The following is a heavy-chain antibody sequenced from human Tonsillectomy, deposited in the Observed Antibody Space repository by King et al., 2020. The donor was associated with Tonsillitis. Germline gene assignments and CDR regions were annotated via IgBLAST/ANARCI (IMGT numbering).Heavy chain of an antibody. CDR3: AKIETTVLTPLHY. Sequence: VQLVESGGGLVQPGGSLRLSCAASGFAFSNYPMSWVRQAPGQGLEWVSTISGSGGSTYYADAVKGRLTISRGNSKGTLFLQGNSLRAEATAVYYCAKIETTVLTPLHYWGQGTLTTVSS. CDR2: ISGSGGST. J-gene: IGHJ4*02. CDR1: GFAFSNYP. D-gene: IGHD4-23*01. V-gene: IGHV3-23*04.